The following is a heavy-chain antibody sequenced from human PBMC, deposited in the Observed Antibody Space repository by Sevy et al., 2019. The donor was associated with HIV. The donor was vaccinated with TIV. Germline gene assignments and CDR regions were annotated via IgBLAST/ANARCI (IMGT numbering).Heavy chain of an antibody. V-gene: IGHV4-61*09. CDR3: ARSLSRGKYNFDS. J-gene: IGHJ4*02. D-gene: IGHD1-26*01. Sequence: SETLSLTCSVSGVSISSGSSFWTWIRQPAGKGLEWIGHIYSSGSTNYNSSLRSRVTISVHTSKNQFSLKLSSVTAADTAVYYCARSLSRGKYNFDSWGQGTLVTVSS. CDR1: GVSISSGSSF. CDR2: IYSSGST.